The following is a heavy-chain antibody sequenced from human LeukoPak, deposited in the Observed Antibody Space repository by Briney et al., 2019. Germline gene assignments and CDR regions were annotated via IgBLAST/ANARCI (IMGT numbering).Heavy chain of an antibody. CDR3: ARQYSRGWFRHFDY. J-gene: IGHJ4*01. D-gene: IGHD3-22*01. V-gene: IGHV5-51*01. CDR1: GYSFINYY. CDR2: IYPGGSDT. Sequence: GESLKISCRSSGYSFINYYIGWVRHVPGKGLEWMGVIYPGGSDTTYSPSFRGQVVFSADRSTSTVYLQLTSLQASDTAIYYCARQYSRGWFRHFDYWGQGTLITVSS.